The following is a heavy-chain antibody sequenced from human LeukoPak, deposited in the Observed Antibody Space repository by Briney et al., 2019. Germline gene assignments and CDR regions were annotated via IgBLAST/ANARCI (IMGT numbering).Heavy chain of an antibody. Sequence: PSETLSLTCAVYGGSFSDYSWSRIRQPPGKGLEWIGEINHSGGTNHNPSLMSRVIMSVDTSKNQFSLKLSSVTAADTAVYYCARGNYVDWFDPWGQGTQVTVSS. D-gene: IGHD1-7*01. CDR2: INHSGGT. CDR3: ARGNYVDWFDP. CDR1: GGSFSDYS. V-gene: IGHV4-34*01. J-gene: IGHJ5*02.